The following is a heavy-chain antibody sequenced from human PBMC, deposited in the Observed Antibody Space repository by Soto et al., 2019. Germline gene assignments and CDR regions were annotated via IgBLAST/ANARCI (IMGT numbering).Heavy chain of an antibody. J-gene: IGHJ6*02. Sequence: QVQLVESGGGVVQPGRSLRLSCAASGFTFSSYGMHWVRQAPGKGLEWVAVISYDGSNKYYADSVKGRFTISRDNSKNTLYLQMNSLRAEDTAVYYCGKDQLGYCSGGSCYYYGMDVWGQGTTVTVSS. D-gene: IGHD2-15*01. CDR3: GKDQLGYCSGGSCYYYGMDV. V-gene: IGHV3-30*18. CDR1: GFTFSSYG. CDR2: ISYDGSNK.